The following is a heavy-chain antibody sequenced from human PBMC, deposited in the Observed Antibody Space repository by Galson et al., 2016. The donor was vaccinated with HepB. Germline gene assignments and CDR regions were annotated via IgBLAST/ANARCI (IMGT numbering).Heavy chain of an antibody. V-gene: IGHV3-7*01. CDR1: GFTFSSYW. CDR2: INPGGSQK. CDR3: ARGRGGFCIGNTCRSEYFDS. Sequence: SLRLSCAASGFTFSSYWMGCVRRAPGKGLEWMANINPGGSQKYYVDSVKGRFTISRDNARNSLSLEMSSLRAEDTAVYYCARGRGGFCIGNTCRSEYFDSWGQGTLVTVSS. J-gene: IGHJ4*02. D-gene: IGHD3-3*01.